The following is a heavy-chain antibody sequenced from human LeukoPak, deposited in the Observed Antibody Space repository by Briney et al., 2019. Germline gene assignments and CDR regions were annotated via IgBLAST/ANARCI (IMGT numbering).Heavy chain of an antibody. CDR1: GYTFTSYG. D-gene: IGHD3-9*01. CDR3: ARDRRYFDWLYPQEDYYYYGMDV. CDR2: ISAYNGNT. J-gene: IGHJ6*02. V-gene: IGHV1-18*01. Sequence: GASVMVSCKASGYTFTSYGISWVRQAHGQGLEWMGWISAYNGNTNYAQKLQGRVTMTTDTSTSTAYMELRSLRSDDTAVYYCARDRRYFDWLYPQEDYYYYGMDVWGQGTTVTVSS.